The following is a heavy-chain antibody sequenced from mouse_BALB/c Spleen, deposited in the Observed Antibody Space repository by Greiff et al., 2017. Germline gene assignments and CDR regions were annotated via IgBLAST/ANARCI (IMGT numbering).Heavy chain of an antibody. V-gene: IGHV3-6*02. J-gene: IGHJ4*01. D-gene: IGHD2-4*01. CDR3: ARDSYYDYDGGTMDY. Sequence: EVKLEESGPGLVKPSQSLSLTCSVTGYSITSGYYWNWIRQFPGNKLEWMGYISYDGSNNYNPSLKNRISITRDTSKNQFFLKLNSVTTEDTATYYCARDSYYDYDGGTMDYWGQGTSVTVSS. CDR2: ISYDGSN. CDR1: GYSITSGYY.